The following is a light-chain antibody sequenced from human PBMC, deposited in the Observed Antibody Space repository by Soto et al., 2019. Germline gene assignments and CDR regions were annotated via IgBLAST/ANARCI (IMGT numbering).Light chain of an antibody. CDR3: SSSTHSNTVV. J-gene: IGLJ3*02. Sequence: QSALTQPASVSGSPGQSVILSCSGTSGDIGAYDHVAWFQPHPGEVPKLLLRDVTNRPAGVSGRFSGSKSGNTAYLTISGLRPEDEADYYCSSSTHSNTVVFGGGTKLTVL. CDR1: SGDIGAYDH. CDR2: DVT. V-gene: IGLV2-14*03.